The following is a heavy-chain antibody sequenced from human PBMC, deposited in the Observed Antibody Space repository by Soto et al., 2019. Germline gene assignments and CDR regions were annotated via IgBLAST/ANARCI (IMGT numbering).Heavy chain of an antibody. Sequence: SETLSLTCTVSGGSVSSASYYWTWIRQPPGKGLEWIGYIYHTGITNYNPSLKSRVTMSVDTSTNQFSLKLTSVTTADAAIYYCARDIRGYSRXFDSWGRGTLVTVSS. CDR3: ARDIRGYSRXFDS. CDR1: GGSVSSASYY. CDR2: IYHTGIT. V-gene: IGHV4-61*01. J-gene: IGHJ4*02. D-gene: IGHD5-18*01.